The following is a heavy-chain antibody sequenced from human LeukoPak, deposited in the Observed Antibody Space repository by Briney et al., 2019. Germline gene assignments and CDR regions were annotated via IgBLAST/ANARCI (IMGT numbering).Heavy chain of an antibody. D-gene: IGHD3-10*01. J-gene: IGHJ4*02. Sequence: GGSLRLSCAASGFTFSSYGIHWVRQAPGKGLEWVAVIWYDGSNKYYADSVKGRFTISRDNSKNTLYLQMNSLRAEDTAVYYCARDRSLGRSLDYWGQGTLVTVSS. CDR2: IWYDGSNK. CDR1: GFTFSSYG. V-gene: IGHV3-33*01. CDR3: ARDRSLGRSLDY.